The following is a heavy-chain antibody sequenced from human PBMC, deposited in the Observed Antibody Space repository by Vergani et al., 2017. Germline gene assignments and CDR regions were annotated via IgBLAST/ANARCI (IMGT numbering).Heavy chain of an antibody. D-gene: IGHD3-22*01. CDR1: GFTFSSYG. J-gene: IGHJ4*02. CDR3: ARDRVSGYYYSPAPFDY. CDR2: IWYDGSNK. V-gene: IGHV3-33*01. Sequence: QVQLVESGGGVVQPGRSLRLSCAASGFTFSSYGMHWVRQAPGKGLEWVAVIWYDGSNKYYADSVKGRFTISRDNTKNTLYLQMNSLRAEDTAVYYCARDRVSGYYYSPAPFDYWGQGTLVTVSS.